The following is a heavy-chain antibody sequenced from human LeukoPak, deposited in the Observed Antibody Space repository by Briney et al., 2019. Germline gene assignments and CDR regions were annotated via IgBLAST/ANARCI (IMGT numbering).Heavy chain of an antibody. CDR2: IYYSGST. CDR3: ARESAYDSSLDY. J-gene: IGHJ4*02. Sequence: SETLSLTCTVSGGSISSYYWSWIRQPPGKGLEWIGYIYYSGSTNYNPSLKSRVTISVDKSKNHFSLKLSSVTAADTAVYYCARESAYDSSLDYWGQGTLVTVSS. V-gene: IGHV4-59*12. D-gene: IGHD5-12*01. CDR1: GGSISSYY.